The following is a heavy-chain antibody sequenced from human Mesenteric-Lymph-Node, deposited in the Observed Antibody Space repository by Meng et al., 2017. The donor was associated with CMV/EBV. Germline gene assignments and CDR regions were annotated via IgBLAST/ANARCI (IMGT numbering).Heavy chain of an antibody. J-gene: IGHJ2*01. D-gene: IGHD3-16*02. CDR3: ARELSRYFDL. V-gene: IGHV5-51*01. Sequence: SCRGSGYTFTNYWIGWEREMPGKGLEWMGIIYPGESDIRYSPSFQGQVTISADKSINTAYLQWSSLKASDTAMYFCARELSRYFDLWGRGTLVTVSS. CDR2: IYPGESDI. CDR1: GYTFTNYW.